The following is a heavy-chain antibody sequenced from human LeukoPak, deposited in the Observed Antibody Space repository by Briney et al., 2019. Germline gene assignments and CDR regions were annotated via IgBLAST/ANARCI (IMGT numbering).Heavy chain of an antibody. D-gene: IGHD2-15*01. CDR1: GFTFNNYA. V-gene: IGHV3-23*01. CDR2: IRGGGGST. J-gene: IGHJ4*02. Sequence: GGSLRLSCAASGFTFNNYAMSWVRQAPGKGLEWVSAIRGGGGSTYYADSVKGRFTISRDNSKNTLYLQMNSLRAEDTAVYYCARDSPYCSGGSCYSPPTSPTFDYWGQGTLVTVSS. CDR3: ARDSPYCSGGSCYSPPTSPTFDY.